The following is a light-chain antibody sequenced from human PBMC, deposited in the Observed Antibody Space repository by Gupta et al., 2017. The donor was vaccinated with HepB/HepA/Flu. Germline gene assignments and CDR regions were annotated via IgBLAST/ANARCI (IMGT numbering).Light chain of an antibody. J-gene: IGLJ3*02. V-gene: IGLV2-23*02. CDR3: CSYAGSRAFWG. CDR1: SSDVGSDNL. Sequence: QSVLTQPASVSGSPGQSIIISCTGTSSDVGSDNLVSWYQQYPGKAPKLLIYEVSKRPSGVSNRLSGYKSGNTASLTISGLQAEDEAEYDCCSYAGSRAFWGFGGGTKVTVL. CDR2: EVS.